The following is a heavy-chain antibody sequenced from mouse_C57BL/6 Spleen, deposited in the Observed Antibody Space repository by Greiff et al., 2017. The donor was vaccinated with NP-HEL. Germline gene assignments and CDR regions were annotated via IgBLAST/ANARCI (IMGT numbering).Heavy chain of an antibody. CDR2: INPGSGGT. CDR3: ARSPQLGQGFAY. D-gene: IGHD4-1*02. V-gene: IGHV1-54*01. J-gene: IGHJ3*01. Sequence: QVQLQQSGAELVRPGTSVKVSCKASGYAFTNYLIEWVKQRPGQGLEWIGLINPGSGGTNYNEKFKGKATLTADKSSSTAYMQLSSLTSEDSAVYFCARSPQLGQGFAYWGQGTLVTVSA. CDR1: GYAFTNYL.